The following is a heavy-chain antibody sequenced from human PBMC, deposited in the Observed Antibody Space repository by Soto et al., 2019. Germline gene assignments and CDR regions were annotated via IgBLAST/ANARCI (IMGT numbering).Heavy chain of an antibody. CDR3: ARVHTVPTSLDV. J-gene: IGHJ2*01. V-gene: IGHV1-8*01. CDR1: GYPFTSYD. D-gene: IGHD4-17*01. CDR2: MDPNSGNT. Sequence: QVQLVHSGAEAGNAGAAVKVSCNASGYPFTSYDINWVRQASGQGLEWMVWMDPNSGNTGPAQKFQGRLTLTRNTSINTAYMELTSLTSEYAAVYYCARVHTVPTSLDVWGRGTLVAVSS.